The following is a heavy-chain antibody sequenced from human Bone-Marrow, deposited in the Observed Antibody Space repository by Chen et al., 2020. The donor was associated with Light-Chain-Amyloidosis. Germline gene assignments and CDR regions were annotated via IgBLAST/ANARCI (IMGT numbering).Heavy chain of an antibody. CDR1: GFPFKDFH. CDR2: IGNMGSPR. Sequence: EVQLKESGGTLVQPGGSLRLSCVASGFPFKDFHMNWVRQAPGKGLEWIAHIGNMGSPRYYAGSGRGRFTISRDNAANSVYLQMDNLREDDTGLYYCARSAEGPDLWGLGTLVTVSS. CDR3: ARSAEGPDL. V-gene: IGHV3-48*02. J-gene: IGHJ5*02.